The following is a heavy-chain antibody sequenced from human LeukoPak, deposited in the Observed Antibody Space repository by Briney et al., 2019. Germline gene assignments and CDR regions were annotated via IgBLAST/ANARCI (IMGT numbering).Heavy chain of an antibody. Sequence: ASVTVSCKASGYTFSNYHIHWVRQAPGQGIEWMGIINPRYGSTTYAQNFQGRVTMTRDMSTSTVYMELSSLRSEDTAVYYCAREDARDGSTGYYFDYWGQGTLLTVSS. CDR2: INPRYGST. J-gene: IGHJ4*02. V-gene: IGHV1-46*01. CDR1: GYTFSNYH. D-gene: IGHD5-24*01. CDR3: AREDARDGSTGYYFDY.